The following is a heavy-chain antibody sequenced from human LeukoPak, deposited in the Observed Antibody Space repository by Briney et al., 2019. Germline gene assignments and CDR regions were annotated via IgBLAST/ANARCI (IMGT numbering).Heavy chain of an antibody. D-gene: IGHD1-26*01. CDR3: AKSEGPSGSYFLFDY. Sequence: GSLRLSCAASGFTFSSYSMNWVRQAPGKGLEWVSSISSSSSYIYYADSVKGRFTISRDNAKNSLYLQMNSLRAEDTALYYCAKSEGPSGSYFLFDYWGQGTLVTVSS. V-gene: IGHV3-21*04. CDR1: GFTFSSYS. CDR2: ISSSSSYI. J-gene: IGHJ4*02.